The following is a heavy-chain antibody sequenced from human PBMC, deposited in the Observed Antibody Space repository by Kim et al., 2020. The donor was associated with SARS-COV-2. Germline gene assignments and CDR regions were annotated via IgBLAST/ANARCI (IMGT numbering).Heavy chain of an antibody. CDR3: ARWHSSGPDTIRFGELFGRGYVDY. D-gene: IGHD3-10*01. CDR2: INTNTGNP. CDR1: GYTFTSYA. Sequence: ASVKVSCKASGYTFTSYAMNWVRQAPGQGLEWMGWINTNTGNPTYAQGFTGRFVFSLDTSVSTAYLQISSLKAEDTAVYYCARWHSSGPDTIRFGELFGRGYVDYWGQGTLVTVSS. J-gene: IGHJ4*02. V-gene: IGHV7-4-1*02.